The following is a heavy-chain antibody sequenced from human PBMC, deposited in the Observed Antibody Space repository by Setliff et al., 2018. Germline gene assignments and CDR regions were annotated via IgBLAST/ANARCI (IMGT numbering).Heavy chain of an antibody. D-gene: IGHD5-18*01. J-gene: IGHJ4*02. CDR2: MYYSGDT. CDR1: GGSVRGYY. Sequence: SETLSLTCTVSGGSVRGYYWSWIRQPPGKGLEWIGYMYYSGDTNYNPSLKSRVTISVDTSKNQSSLELRSVSAADTAVYYCARLPPLHTPMALTFDYWGQGILVTVSS. V-gene: IGHV4-59*08. CDR3: ARLPPLHTPMALTFDY.